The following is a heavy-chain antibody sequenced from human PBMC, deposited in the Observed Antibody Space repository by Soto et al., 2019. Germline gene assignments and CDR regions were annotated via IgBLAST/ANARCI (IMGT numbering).Heavy chain of an antibody. CDR1: GFVFSDFG. CDR3: AKNRRMIVAVIDAFDN. CDR2: ISFEGKKK. Sequence: QVQLVESGGGVVQPGRSLRLSCVGSGFVFSDFGMNWVRQAPDKGLEWVAVISFEGKKKYYADSVKGRFSISRDNSKNTVSLQINSLGAEDTAVYYCAKNRRMIVAVIDAFDNWGQGTMVTVSS. V-gene: IGHV3-30*18. D-gene: IGHD3-22*01. J-gene: IGHJ3*02.